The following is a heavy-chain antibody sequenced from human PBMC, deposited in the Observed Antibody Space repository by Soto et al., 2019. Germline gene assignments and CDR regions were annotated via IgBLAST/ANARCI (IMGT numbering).Heavy chain of an antibody. D-gene: IGHD2-21*02. CDR1: GFTFGIYT. CDR3: ARVMCGDCSSYYYYSMDV. J-gene: IGHJ6*02. CDR2: IGTTSTYI. Sequence: EVQLVESGGGLVKPGGSLRLSCAASGFTFGIYTINWVRQAPGKGLEWVASIGTTSTYIYYADSVRGRFTNSRNNAKNSLYLQMNSLRAEDTAVYYCARVMCGDCSSYYYYSMDVWGQGTTVTVSS. V-gene: IGHV3-21*01.